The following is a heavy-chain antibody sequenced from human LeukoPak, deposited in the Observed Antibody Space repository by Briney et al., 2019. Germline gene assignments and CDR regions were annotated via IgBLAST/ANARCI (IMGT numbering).Heavy chain of an antibody. CDR3: ARGRITIFGVVISPYMDV. CDR1: GGSISSSSYY. CDR2: IYTSGST. Sequence: PSETLSLTCTVSGGSISSSSYYWGWIRQPAGKGLEWIGRIYTSGSTNYNPSLKSRVTISVDTSKNQFSLKLSSVTAADTAVYYCARGRITIFGVVISPYMDVWGKGTTVTVSS. V-gene: IGHV4-61*02. D-gene: IGHD3-3*01. J-gene: IGHJ6*03.